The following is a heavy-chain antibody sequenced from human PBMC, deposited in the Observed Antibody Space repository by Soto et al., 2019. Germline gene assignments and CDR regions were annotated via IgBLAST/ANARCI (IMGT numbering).Heavy chain of an antibody. CDR3: ATTKGYQLLLYYFDY. CDR1: GSTFSSYA. CDR2: ISGSGGST. D-gene: IGHD2-2*01. V-gene: IGHV3-23*01. J-gene: IGHJ4*02. Sequence: GGSLRLSCAASGSTFSSYAMSWVRQAPGKGLEWVSAISGSGGSTYYADSVKGRFTISRDNSKNTLYLQMNSLRAEDTVVYYCATTKGYQLLLYYFDYWGQGTLVTVSS.